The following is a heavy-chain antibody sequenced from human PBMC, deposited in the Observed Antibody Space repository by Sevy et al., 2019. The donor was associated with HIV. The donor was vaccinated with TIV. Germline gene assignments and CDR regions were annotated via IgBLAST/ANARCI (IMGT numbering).Heavy chain of an antibody. D-gene: IGHD3-22*01. J-gene: IGHJ4*02. CDR1: GGSISSYY. CDR3: ARHSSGYYYDY. Sequence: SETLSLTCTVSGGSISSYYWSWIRQPPGKGLEWIGYIYYSGSTNYNPSLKSRVTISVDTSKNHFSLKLSSVTAADTAVYYCARHSSGYYYDYWGQGTLVTVSS. CDR2: IYYSGST. V-gene: IGHV4-59*01.